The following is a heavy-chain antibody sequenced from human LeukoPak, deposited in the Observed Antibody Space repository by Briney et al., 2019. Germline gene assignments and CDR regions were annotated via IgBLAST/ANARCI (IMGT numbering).Heavy chain of an antibody. V-gene: IGHV3-23*01. Sequence: GGSLRLSCEPSGFTFSNYAMSWVRQAPGKGLEWVSAISETGGTIHYADSVRGRFIISRDNSKNTLYLQMNSLRAEDTAVYYCARDPDYDMDYWGQGTLVTVSS. CDR1: GFTFSNYA. CDR3: ARDPDYDMDY. J-gene: IGHJ4*02. CDR2: ISETGGTI. D-gene: IGHD3-9*01.